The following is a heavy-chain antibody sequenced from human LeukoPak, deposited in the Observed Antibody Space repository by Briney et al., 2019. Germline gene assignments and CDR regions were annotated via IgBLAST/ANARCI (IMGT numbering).Heavy chain of an antibody. D-gene: IGHD3-10*01. Sequence: SVKVSCKASGGTFSSYAISWVRQAPGQGLEWMGRIIPILGIANYAQKFQGRVTITADKSTSTAYMELSSLRSEDTAVYYCARVLIDYYGSGSYRTYYFDYWGQGTLVTVSS. CDR2: IIPILGIA. CDR1: GGTFSSYA. CDR3: ARVLIDYYGSGSYRTYYFDY. V-gene: IGHV1-69*04. J-gene: IGHJ4*02.